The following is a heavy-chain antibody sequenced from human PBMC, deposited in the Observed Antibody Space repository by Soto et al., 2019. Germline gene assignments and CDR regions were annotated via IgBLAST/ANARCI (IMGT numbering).Heavy chain of an antibody. D-gene: IGHD3-3*01. CDR1: GFTFSSYW. Sequence: PGGSLRLSCAASGFTFSSYWMSWVRQAPGKGLEWVANIKQDGSEKYYVDSVKGRFTISRDNAKNSLYLQMNSLRAEDTAVYYCARDPAEYDFWSGYYTSVYFDYWGQGPLVTVSS. CDR2: IKQDGSEK. CDR3: ARDPAEYDFWSGYYTSVYFDY. V-gene: IGHV3-7*01. J-gene: IGHJ4*02.